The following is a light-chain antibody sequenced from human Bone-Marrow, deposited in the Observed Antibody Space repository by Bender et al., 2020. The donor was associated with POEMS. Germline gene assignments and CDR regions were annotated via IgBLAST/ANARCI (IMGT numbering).Light chain of an antibody. CDR2: GVT. CDR3: CSYGGSGTLI. CDR1: SSDVGSYNL. J-gene: IGLJ2*01. V-gene: IGLV2-23*02. Sequence: QSALTQPASVSGSPGQSITISCIGSSSDVGSYNLVSWYQQHPGKAPNLIIYGVTKRPSGVSSRFSGSKSANTASLTIAGLQAEDEAAYFCCSYGGSGTLIFGGGSRLTVL.